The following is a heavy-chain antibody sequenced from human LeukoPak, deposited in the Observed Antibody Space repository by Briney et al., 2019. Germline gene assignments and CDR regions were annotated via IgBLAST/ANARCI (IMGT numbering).Heavy chain of an antibody. CDR2: INQDGSEK. J-gene: IGHJ5*02. V-gene: IGHV3-7*03. CDR3: ARVPLTVVPAANRYGWFDP. Sequence: GGSLRLSCAASGFTFSSYWMSWVRQAPGKGLEWVANINQDGSEKSYVDSVKGRFTISRDNAKNSLYLQMNSLRSDDTAVYYCARVPLTVVPAANRYGWFDPWGQGTLVTVSS. CDR1: GFTFSSYW. D-gene: IGHD2-2*01.